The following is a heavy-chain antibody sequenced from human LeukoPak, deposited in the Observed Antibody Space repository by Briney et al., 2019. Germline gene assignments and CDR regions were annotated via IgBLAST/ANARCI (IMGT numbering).Heavy chain of an antibody. CDR1: GYSISSGYY. CDR3: ASLVGAIDY. Sequence: SETLSLTCTVSGYSISSGYYWGWIRQPPGKGLEWIGSIYHSGSPYYNPSLKSRVTISVDTSKTQFSLKLSSVTAADTAVYYCASLVGAIDYWGQGTLVTVSS. D-gene: IGHD1-26*01. J-gene: IGHJ4*02. V-gene: IGHV4-38-2*02. CDR2: IYHSGSP.